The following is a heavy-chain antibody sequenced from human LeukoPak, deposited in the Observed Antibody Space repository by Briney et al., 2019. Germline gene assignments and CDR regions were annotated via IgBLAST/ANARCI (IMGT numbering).Heavy chain of an antibody. CDR3: AGSGSGSYTPPFDY. J-gene: IGHJ4*02. CDR1: GYTFTSYG. CDR2: ISAYNGNT. D-gene: IGHD1-26*01. Sequence: ASVKVSCKASGYTFTSYGISWVRQAPGQGLEWMGWISAYNGNTNYAQKLQGRVTMTTDTSTSTAYMELRSLRSDDTAVYYCAGSGSGSYTPPFDYWGQGTLVTASS. V-gene: IGHV1-18*01.